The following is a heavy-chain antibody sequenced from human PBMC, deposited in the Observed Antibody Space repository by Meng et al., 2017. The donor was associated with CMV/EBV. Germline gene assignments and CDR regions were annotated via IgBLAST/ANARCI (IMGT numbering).Heavy chain of an antibody. V-gene: IGHV4-39*07. CDR2: IYHSGST. CDR3: AREGGGIVVVPAAMGIDY. D-gene: IGHD2-2*01. Sequence: SETLSLTCTVSGGSISSSSYYWGWIRQPPGKGREWIGSIYHSGSTYYNPSLKSRVTISVDTSKNQFSLKLSSVTAADTAVYYCAREGGGIVVVPAAMGIDYWGQGTLVTVSS. J-gene: IGHJ4*02. CDR1: GGSISSSSYY.